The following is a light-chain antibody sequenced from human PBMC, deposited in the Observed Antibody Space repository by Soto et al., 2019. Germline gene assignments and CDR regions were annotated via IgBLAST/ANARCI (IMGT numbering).Light chain of an antibody. CDR3: SSYTSSTTLA. CDR2: DVS. CDR1: SSDVGIYNY. J-gene: IGLJ1*01. Sequence: QSVLTQPASVSGSPGQSITISCTGSSSDVGIYNYVSWYQQHPGKVPKLMIYDVSNRPSGVSNRFSGSKSGNTASLTISGLQAEDEADYYCSSYTSSTTLAFGTGTKVTVL. V-gene: IGLV2-14*01.